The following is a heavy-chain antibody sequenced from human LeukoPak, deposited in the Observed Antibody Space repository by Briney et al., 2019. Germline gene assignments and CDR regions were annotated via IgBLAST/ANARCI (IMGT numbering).Heavy chain of an antibody. V-gene: IGHV1-46*01. Sequence: ASVKASCKASGYIFTSYYMHWVRQAPGQGLEWMGIINPSGGSTSYAQKFQGRVTMTRDTSISTVYMELTSLSSEDTAVYYCARELRRDNYWGQGTLVTVSS. J-gene: IGHJ4*02. CDR1: GYIFTSYY. CDR2: INPSGGST. CDR3: ARELRRDNY. D-gene: IGHD2-15*01.